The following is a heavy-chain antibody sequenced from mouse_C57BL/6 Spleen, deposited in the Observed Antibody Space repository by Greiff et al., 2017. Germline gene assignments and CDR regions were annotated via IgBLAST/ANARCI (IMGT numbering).Heavy chain of an antibody. V-gene: IGHV1-4*01. CDR2: INPSSGYT. Sequence: VQLQQSGAELARPGASVKMSCKASGYTFTSYTMHWVKQRPGQGLEWIGYINPSSGYTKYNQKFKDKATLTADKSSSTAYMQLSSLTSEDSAVYYGARDGYDPFDYWGQGTTLTVSS. CDR1: GYTFTSYT. D-gene: IGHD2-2*01. J-gene: IGHJ2*01. CDR3: ARDGYDPFDY.